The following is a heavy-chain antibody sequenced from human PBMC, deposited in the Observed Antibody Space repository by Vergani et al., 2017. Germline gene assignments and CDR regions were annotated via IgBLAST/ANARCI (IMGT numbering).Heavy chain of an antibody. CDR2: INPNSGGT. V-gene: IGHV1-2*02. CDR3: ARESSHMVRGVLYYYGMDV. Sequence: QVQLVQSGAEVKKPGASVKVSCKAPGYTFTGYYMHWVRQAPGQGLEWMGWINPNSGGTNYAQKFQGRVTMTRDTSISTAYMELSRLRSDDTAVYYCARESSHMVRGVLYYYGMDVWGQGTTVTVSS. CDR1: GYTFTGYY. J-gene: IGHJ6*02. D-gene: IGHD3-10*01.